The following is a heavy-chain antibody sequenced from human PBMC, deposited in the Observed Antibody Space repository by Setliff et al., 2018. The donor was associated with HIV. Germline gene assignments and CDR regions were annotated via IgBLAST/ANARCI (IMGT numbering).Heavy chain of an antibody. V-gene: IGHV4-39*07. J-gene: IGHJ4*02. CDR1: GGSFIGSSLQ. CDR2: IAYSGTTMYF. Sequence: SETLSLTCNVSGGSFIGSSLQSTWIRQAPGKGLEWIGDIAYSGTTMYFNYNPSLESRLSLSEDASRHQFSLKLTSVTADDTGIYYCARGPPFAYWGRGRLVTVSS. CDR3: ARGPPFAY.